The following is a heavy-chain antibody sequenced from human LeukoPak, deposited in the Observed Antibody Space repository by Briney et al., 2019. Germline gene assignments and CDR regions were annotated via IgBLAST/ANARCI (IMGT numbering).Heavy chain of an antibody. J-gene: IGHJ4*02. CDR1: GFTFSSYG. Sequence: GGSLRLSCAASGFTFSSYGMHWVRQAPGKGLEWVAFIRYDGSNKYYADSVKGRFTISRDNSKNTLYLQMNSLRAEDTAVYYCAKAGLDFWSGYSHDYWGQGTLVTVSS. V-gene: IGHV3-30*02. CDR3: AKAGLDFWSGYSHDY. D-gene: IGHD3-3*01. CDR2: IRYDGSNK.